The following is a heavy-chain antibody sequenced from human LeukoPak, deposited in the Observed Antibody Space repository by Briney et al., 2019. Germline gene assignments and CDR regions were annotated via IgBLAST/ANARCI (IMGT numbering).Heavy chain of an antibody. J-gene: IGHJ4*02. Sequence: KPSETLSLTCTVSGGSISSSSYQWGWIRQPPGKGLEWIGTISYSGSTYYNPSLKSRVTVSVDTSKNQFSLKLSSVTAADTAVYYCARISIVVVPGYFDYWGQGTLLTLSS. CDR2: ISYSGST. CDR3: ARISIVVVPGYFDY. D-gene: IGHD2-2*01. V-gene: IGHV4-39*01. CDR1: GGSISSSSYQ.